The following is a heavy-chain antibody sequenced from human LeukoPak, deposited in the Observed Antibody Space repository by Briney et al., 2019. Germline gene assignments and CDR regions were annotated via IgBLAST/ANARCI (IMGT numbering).Heavy chain of an antibody. V-gene: IGHV4-34*01. CDR3: ARDVVVVPAAIHYGMDV. D-gene: IGHD2-2*01. CDR1: GGSFSDYS. Sequence: SETLSLTCAVYGGSFSDYSWGWIRQPPGKGLEWIGEINHSGRTYYNPSLKSRVTISVDTSKNQFSLNLSSVTAADTAVYYCARDVVVVPAAIHYGMDVWGQGTTVTVSS. J-gene: IGHJ6*02. CDR2: INHSGRT.